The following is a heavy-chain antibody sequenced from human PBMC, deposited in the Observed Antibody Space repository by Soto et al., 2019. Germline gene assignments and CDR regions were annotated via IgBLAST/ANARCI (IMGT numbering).Heavy chain of an antibody. CDR2: INHSGST. D-gene: IGHD6-19*01. CDR1: GGSFSGYY. V-gene: IGHV4-34*01. CDR3: ARGGRVMSTPSKQWSGWQVYYYYYGMDV. J-gene: IGHJ6*02. Sequence: NPSETLSLTCAVYGGSFSGYYWSWIRQPPGKGLEWIGEINHSGSTNYNPSLKRRVTISVDTSKNQFSLKLSSVTAADTAVYYCARGGRVMSTPSKQWSGWQVYYYYYGMDVWGQGTTVTVSS.